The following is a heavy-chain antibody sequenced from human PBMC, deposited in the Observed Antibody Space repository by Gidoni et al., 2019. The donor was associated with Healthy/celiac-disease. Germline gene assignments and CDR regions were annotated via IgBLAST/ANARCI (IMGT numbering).Heavy chain of an antibody. CDR2: IWYDGSNK. CDR3: ARDGGGDQTTVTTHVDY. V-gene: IGHV3-33*01. CDR1: GFTFSSYG. Sequence: QVQLVESGGGVVQPGRSLRLSCAASGFTFSSYGMHWVRQAPGKGLEWVAVIWYDGSNKYYADSVKGRFTISRDNSKNTLYLKMNSLRAEDTAVYYCARDGGGDQTTVTTHVDYWGQGTLVTVSS. J-gene: IGHJ4*02. D-gene: IGHD4-17*01.